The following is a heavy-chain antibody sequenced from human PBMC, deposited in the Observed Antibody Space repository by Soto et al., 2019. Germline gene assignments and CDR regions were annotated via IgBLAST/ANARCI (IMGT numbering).Heavy chain of an antibody. CDR1: GYTFNTYF. D-gene: IGHD2-2*01. CDR2: ISPHNGNT. Sequence: HVQLVQSGGELKKPGASVKVSCNTSGYTFNTYFITWVRQAPGQGLEWMGWISPHNGNTNYAEKFQGRVTITTDTITKTAYMELRNLRFDDTAVYYCARDTSNSFDYWGQGTLVTVSS. CDR3: ARDTSNSFDY. J-gene: IGHJ4*02. V-gene: IGHV1-18*01.